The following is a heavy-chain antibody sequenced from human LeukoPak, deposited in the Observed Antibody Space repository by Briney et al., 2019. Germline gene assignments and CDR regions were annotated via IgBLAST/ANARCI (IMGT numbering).Heavy chain of an antibody. CDR1: GGSISSGDYY. D-gene: IGHD1-14*01. CDR3: ASRIGMAPGEAFDI. CDR2: IYYSGST. J-gene: IGHJ3*02. V-gene: IGHV4-30-4*01. Sequence: PSETLSLTCTVSGGSISSGDYYWSWIRQPPGKGLEWIGYIYYSGSTYYNPSLKSRVTISVDTSKNQFSLKLSSVTAADTAVYYCASRIGMAPGEAFDIWGQGTMVTVSS.